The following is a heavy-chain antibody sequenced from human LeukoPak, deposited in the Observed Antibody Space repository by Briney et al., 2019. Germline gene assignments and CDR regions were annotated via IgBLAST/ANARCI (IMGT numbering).Heavy chain of an antibody. J-gene: IGHJ4*02. CDR3: ARDVGRSYDLDY. V-gene: IGHV1-18*01. D-gene: IGHD3-16*01. Sequence: ASVKVSCKASGYTFASYGISWVRQAPGQGLEWMGWISAYNGNTDYAQSLQGRVTMTIDKSTSTVYMELRSLRSDGTAVYYCARDVGRSYDLDYWGQGTLVTVSS. CDR2: ISAYNGNT. CDR1: GYTFASYG.